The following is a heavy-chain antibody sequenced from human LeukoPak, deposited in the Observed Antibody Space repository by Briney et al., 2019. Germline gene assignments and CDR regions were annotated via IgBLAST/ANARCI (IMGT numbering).Heavy chain of an antibody. CDR3: ARQDSSSWYRADFDY. D-gene: IGHD6-13*01. CDR1: GGSISSSSYY. V-gene: IGHV4-39*01. CDR2: IYYSGST. J-gene: IGHJ4*02. Sequence: SETLSLTYTVSGGSISSSSYYWGWIRQPPGMGLEWIGNIYYSGSTYYNPSLKSRVTISVDTSKNQFSLKLSSVTAADTAVYYCARQDSSSWYRADFDYWGQGTLVTVSS.